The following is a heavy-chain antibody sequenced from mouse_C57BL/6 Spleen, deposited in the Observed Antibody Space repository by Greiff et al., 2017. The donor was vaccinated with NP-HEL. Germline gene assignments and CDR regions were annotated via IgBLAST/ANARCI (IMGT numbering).Heavy chain of an antibody. CDR3: ARGYYDYDGFAY. D-gene: IGHD2-4*01. J-gene: IGHJ3*01. V-gene: IGHV5-17*01. Sequence: EVKLMESGGGLVKPGGSLKLSCAASGFTFSDYGMHWVRQAPEKGLEWVAYISRGSSTIYYADTVKGRFTISRDNAKNTLFLQMTSLRSEDTAMYYCARGYYDYDGFAYWGKGTLVTVSA. CDR1: GFTFSDYG. CDR2: ISRGSSTI.